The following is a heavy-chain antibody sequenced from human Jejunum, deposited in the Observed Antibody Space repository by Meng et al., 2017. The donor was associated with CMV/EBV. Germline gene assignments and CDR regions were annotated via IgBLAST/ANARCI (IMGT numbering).Heavy chain of an antibody. D-gene: IGHD6-19*01. CDR1: GFTFSRYW. Sequence: AASGFTFSRYWMQWVRQAPGKGLVWVSRINSDGSSTSYADSVKGRFTISRDNTRNSMYLQMNSLRVEDSAVYYCARDFGWFRIDPWGQGTLVTVST. J-gene: IGHJ5*02. CDR2: INSDGSST. V-gene: IGHV3-74*01. CDR3: ARDFGWFRIDP.